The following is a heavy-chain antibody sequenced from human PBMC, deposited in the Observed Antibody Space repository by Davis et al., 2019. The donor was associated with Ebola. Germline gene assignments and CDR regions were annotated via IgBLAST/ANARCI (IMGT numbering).Heavy chain of an antibody. V-gene: IGHV3-33*02. CDR3: ARYYYDSSGSFDY. CDR1: GFSFSTYG. D-gene: IGHD3-22*01. J-gene: IGHJ4*02. Sequence: PGGSLRLSCAASGFSFSTYGMHWVRQAPGKGLEWVALIWNDGNKNNYADSAKGRFTISRDNSRNTLFLQMNSLRAEDTAVYYCARYYYDSSGSFDYWGQGALVTVSS. CDR2: IWNDGNKN.